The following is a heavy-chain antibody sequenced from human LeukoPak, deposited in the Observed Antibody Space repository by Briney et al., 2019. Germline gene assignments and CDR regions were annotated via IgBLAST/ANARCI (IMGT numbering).Heavy chain of an antibody. Sequence: SETLSLTCTVSGGSISSSSYYWGWIRQPPGKGLERIGSIYSDGSTSYNPSLKSRVTISVDTSKNQFSLRLSSVTAADTAVYYCATPHYDSSVYYYSHFDYWGQGTLVTVSS. CDR2: IYSDGST. J-gene: IGHJ4*02. CDR3: ATPHYDSSVYYYSHFDY. CDR1: GGSISSSSYY. V-gene: IGHV4-39*01. D-gene: IGHD3-22*01.